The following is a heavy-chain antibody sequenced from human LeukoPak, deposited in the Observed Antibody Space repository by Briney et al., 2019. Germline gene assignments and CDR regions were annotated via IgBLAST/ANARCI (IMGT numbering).Heavy chain of an antibody. J-gene: IGHJ4*02. CDR3: TQRTVGATIVFDY. CDR2: IKSKTDGGTT. CDR1: GFTFSNAW. V-gene: IGHV3-15*01. Sequence: GGSLLLSCAASGFTFSNAWMSWVRQAPGKGLEWVGRIKSKTDGGTTDYAAPVKGRFTISRDDSKNTLYLQMNSLKTEDTAVYYCTQRTVGATIVFDYWGQGTLVTVSS. D-gene: IGHD1-26*01.